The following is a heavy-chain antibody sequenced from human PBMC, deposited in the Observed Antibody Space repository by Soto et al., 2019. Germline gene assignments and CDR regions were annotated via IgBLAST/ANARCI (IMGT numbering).Heavy chain of an antibody. V-gene: IGHV1-3*01. CDR1: GYTFTSYA. J-gene: IGHJ4*02. D-gene: IGHD3-3*01. Sequence: SMKVSCKPSGYTFTSYAMNWVRQAPGQRLQGIGWINAANRNTKYSPKFQGRVTTTEDTSTDTAHMERSRLRSEDTAVYYCATAYYDFWSGYRTTGYFAYWGQGTLVTVSS. CDR2: INAANRNT. CDR3: ATAYYDFWSGYRTTGYFAY.